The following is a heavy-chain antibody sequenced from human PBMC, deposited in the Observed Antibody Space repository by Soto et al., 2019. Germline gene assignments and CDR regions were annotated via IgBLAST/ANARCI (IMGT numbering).Heavy chain of an antibody. D-gene: IGHD3-10*01. V-gene: IGHV4-31*03. J-gene: IGHJ4*02. CDR1: GGSISSGGYY. CDR3: AREFSRGHLDY. Sequence: LSLTCTVSGGSISSGGYYWTWIRQHPGKGLEWIGYIYYSGSTYYNPSLKSRVAISVDTSKNQFSPKLSSVTAADTAVYYCAREFSRGHLDYWGQGTLVTVSS. CDR2: IYYSGST.